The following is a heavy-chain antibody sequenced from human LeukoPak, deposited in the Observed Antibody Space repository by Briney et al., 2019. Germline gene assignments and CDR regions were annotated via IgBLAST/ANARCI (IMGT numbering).Heavy chain of an antibody. J-gene: IGHJ4*02. Sequence: RPGGSLKLSCAASGLIFDHSDMSWGRQTAGKGLKWLLGITGNGDATSYADSVKGRFTISRDNAKNSLYLQMNSLGVEDTDVYYCARHAGGDFWSGYFFDSWGQGPLVTVSS. CDR3: ARHAGGDFWSGYFFDS. CDR1: GLIFDHSD. D-gene: IGHD3-3*01. V-gene: IGHV3-20*04. CDR2: ITGNGDAT.